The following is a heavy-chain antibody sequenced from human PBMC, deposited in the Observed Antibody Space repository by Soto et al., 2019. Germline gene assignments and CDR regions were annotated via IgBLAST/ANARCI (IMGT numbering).Heavy chain of an antibody. CDR1: GFTFSSYT. D-gene: IGHD2-15*01. J-gene: IGHJ4*02. CDR2: ISSGSSYI. CDR3: ARGVLSDSGTCY. Sequence: PGGSLRLSCAASGFTFSSYTMNWVRQAPGKGLEWVSSISSGSSYIYYADSMKGRFTISRDNAKNSLYLQMNSLRAEDTAVYYCARGVLSDSGTCYCGRGTLVTVSS. V-gene: IGHV3-21*01.